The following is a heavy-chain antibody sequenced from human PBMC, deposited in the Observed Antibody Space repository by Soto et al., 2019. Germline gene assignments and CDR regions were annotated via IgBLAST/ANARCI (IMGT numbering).Heavy chain of an antibody. D-gene: IGHD3-3*01. CDR1: GFTFSSYS. V-gene: IGHV3-48*02. CDR2: ISSSSSTI. J-gene: IGHJ6*02. Sequence: EVQLVESGGGLVQPGGSLRLSCAASGFTFSSYSMNWVRQAPGKGLEWVSYISSSSSTIYYADSVKGRFTISRDNAKNSLYLQMNRLRDEDTAVYYCARDGPLTYYDFWSGYHATGIYYYGMDVWGQGTTVTVSS. CDR3: ARDGPLTYYDFWSGYHATGIYYYGMDV.